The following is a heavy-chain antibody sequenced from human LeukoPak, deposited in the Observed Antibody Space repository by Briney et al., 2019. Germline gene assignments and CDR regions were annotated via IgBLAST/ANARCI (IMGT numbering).Heavy chain of an antibody. CDR1: GGSFSDYY. D-gene: IGHD1-14*01. Sequence: SETLPLTCDVYGGSFSDYYWSWIRQPPGKGLEWIGEINHSGGTNYNPSLESRVTISVDTSKDQFSLKLSSVTAADTAVYYCARELREPRGGFDVWGQGTMVTVSS. J-gene: IGHJ3*01. V-gene: IGHV4-34*01. CDR2: INHSGGT. CDR3: ARELREPRGGFDV.